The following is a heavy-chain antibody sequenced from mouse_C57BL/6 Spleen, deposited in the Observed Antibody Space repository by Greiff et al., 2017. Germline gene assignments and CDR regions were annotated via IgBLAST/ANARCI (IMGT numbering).Heavy chain of an antibody. J-gene: IGHJ2*01. CDR3: ARDYCSSPQGRLSFCDD. V-gene: IGHV1-55*01. CDR1: GYTFTSYW. CDR2: LYPGSGST. D-gene: IGHD1-1*01. Sequence: QVQLQQPGAELVKPGASVKLSCKASGYTFTSYWITWVTQRPGQGLAWIGDLYPGSGSTNYNEQFQSKATLTVATSSSHASLQLSSLTSEDAAVYYCARDYCSSPQGRLSFCDDGGQGTTLTVSS.